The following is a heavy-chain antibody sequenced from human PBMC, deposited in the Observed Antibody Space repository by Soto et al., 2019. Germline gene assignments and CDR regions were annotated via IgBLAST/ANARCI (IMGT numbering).Heavy chain of an antibody. D-gene: IGHD3-9*01. J-gene: IGHJ4*02. CDR1: GYTFTSYG. Sequence: GASVKVSCKASGYTFTSYGISWVRQAPLQVLEWMGCISAYNGNTNYAQKLQGRVTMTTDTSTSTAYMELRSLRSDDTAVYYCARDWGNDIWAPLEYWGQGTMVTLSS. CDR3: ARDWGNDIWAPLEY. V-gene: IGHV1-18*01. CDR2: ISAYNGNT.